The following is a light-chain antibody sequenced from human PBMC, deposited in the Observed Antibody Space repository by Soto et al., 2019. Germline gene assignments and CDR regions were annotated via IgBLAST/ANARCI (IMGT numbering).Light chain of an antibody. V-gene: IGKV1-39*01. CDR2: AAS. J-gene: IGKJ3*01. CDR1: QNINNY. CDR3: QQSDSIPFT. Sequence: DIQMTQSPSSLSASVGDRVTITCRASQNINNYLNWYQQKPGKAPKLLIYAASTLQSGVPSRFSGSASGPDFTLTISSLQPEDFATYYCQQSDSIPFTFGPGTKVDIK.